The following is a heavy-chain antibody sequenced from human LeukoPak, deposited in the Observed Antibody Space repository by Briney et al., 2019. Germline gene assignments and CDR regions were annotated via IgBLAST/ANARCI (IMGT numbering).Heavy chain of an antibody. CDR2: IIPIFGTA. CDR3: ARGGYGPGYYYYMDV. Sequence: ASVKVSCKASGGTFSSYAISWVRQAPGQGLEWMGGIIPIFGTANYAQKFQGRVTITADESTSTAYMELSSLRSEDTAVYYCARGGYGPGYYYYMDVWGKGTTVTVSS. J-gene: IGHJ6*03. V-gene: IGHV1-69*13. CDR1: GGTFSSYA. D-gene: IGHD1-1*01.